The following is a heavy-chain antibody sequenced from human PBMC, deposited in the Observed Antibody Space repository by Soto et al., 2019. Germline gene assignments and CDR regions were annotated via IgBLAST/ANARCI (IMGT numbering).Heavy chain of an antibody. J-gene: IGHJ5*02. D-gene: IGHD3-16*01. Sequence: ASVKVSCKASGYTFTGYYMHWVRQAPGQGLEWMGWINPNSGGTNYAQKFQGRVTMTRDTSISTAYMELSRLRSDDTAVYYCARVPIDTYMIYWSDPWGQGTLVTVSS. V-gene: IGHV1-2*02. CDR2: INPNSGGT. CDR1: GYTFTGYY. CDR3: ARVPIDTYMIYWSDP.